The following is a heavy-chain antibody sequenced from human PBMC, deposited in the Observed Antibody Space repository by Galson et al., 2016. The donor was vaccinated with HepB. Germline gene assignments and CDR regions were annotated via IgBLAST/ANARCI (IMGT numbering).Heavy chain of an antibody. CDR1: DASIRSYY. CDR2: LFSSGST. J-gene: IGHJ4*02. V-gene: IGHV4-4*07. Sequence: SETLSLTCTVSDASIRSYYWNWVRQPAGKGLEWIGRLFSSGSTNYNPSLKSRVIMSLDTSKNHFSLKLTSVTAADTAVYYCARDNPLFSDSFDYWGQGILVTVSS. D-gene: IGHD3-9*01. CDR3: ARDNPLFSDSFDY.